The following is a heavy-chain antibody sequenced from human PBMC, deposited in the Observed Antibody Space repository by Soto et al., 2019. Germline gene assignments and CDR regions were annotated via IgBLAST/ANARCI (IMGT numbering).Heavy chain of an antibody. D-gene: IGHD1-26*01. J-gene: IGHJ3*02. CDR2: ISSNGGST. Sequence: GGSLRLSCSASGFTFSSYAMHWVHQAPGKGLEYVSAISSNGGSTYYADSVKGRFTISRDNSKNTLYLQMSSLRAEDTAVYYCVKDRIVGATFGAFDIWGQGTMVTVSS. CDR3: VKDRIVGATFGAFDI. CDR1: GFTFSSYA. V-gene: IGHV3-64D*08.